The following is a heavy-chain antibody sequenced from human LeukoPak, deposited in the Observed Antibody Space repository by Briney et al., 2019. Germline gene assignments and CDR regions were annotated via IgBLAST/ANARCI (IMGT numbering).Heavy chain of an antibody. J-gene: IGHJ4*02. CDR3: AKDLGLRLGELSSYPAY. CDR1: GFTFSSYA. V-gene: IGHV3-23*01. Sequence: GGSLRLSCAASGFTFSSYAMSWVRQAPGKGLEWVSAISGSGGSTYYADPVKGRFTISRDNSKNTLYLQMNSLRAEDTAVYYCAKDLGLRLGELSSYPAYWGQGTLVTVSS. D-gene: IGHD3-16*02. CDR2: ISGSGGST.